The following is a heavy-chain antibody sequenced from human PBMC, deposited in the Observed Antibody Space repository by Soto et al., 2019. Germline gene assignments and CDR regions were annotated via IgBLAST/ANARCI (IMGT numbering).Heavy chain of an antibody. Sequence: EVQLLETGGGLVQPGGSLRLSCAASGFIFSSSAMTWVRQAPGKGLEWVSGLSVGGTATYDADSVKCRFTISRDNSKNTLYLQVNSLRVEDTALYYCTRAVGGSRYASLTADWGHGTLVTVSS. J-gene: IGHJ4*01. CDR1: GFIFSSSA. CDR2: LSVGGTAT. CDR3: TRAVGGSRYASLTAD. D-gene: IGHD3-16*01. V-gene: IGHV3-23*01.